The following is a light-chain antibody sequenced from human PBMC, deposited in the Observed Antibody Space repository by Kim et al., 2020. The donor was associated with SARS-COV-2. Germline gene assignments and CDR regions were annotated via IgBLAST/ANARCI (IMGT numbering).Light chain of an antibody. J-gene: IGLJ1*01. Sequence: QSVLDQPPSASETPGQRVTISCSGRPSNIGSHTVNWYQQLPGRAPRRLMFNNDERPSGVPDRFSGSKSGTSASLAISGLQSEDEADYYCATWDDNLNAYVFGSGTKVTVL. V-gene: IGLV1-44*01. CDR1: PSNIGSHT. CDR2: NND. CDR3: ATWDDNLNAYV.